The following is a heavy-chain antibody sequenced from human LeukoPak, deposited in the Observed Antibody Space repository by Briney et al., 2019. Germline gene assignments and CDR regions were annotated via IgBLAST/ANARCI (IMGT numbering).Heavy chain of an antibody. J-gene: IGHJ5*02. CDR1: GGSISSYY. CDR2: IYYSGST. Sequence: SETLSLTCTVSGGSISSYYWSWIRQPPGKGLEWIGYIYYSGSTNYNPSLKSRVTISVDTSKNQFSLKLSSVTAADTAVHYCARRGYDILTGINWFDPWGQGTLVTVSS. V-gene: IGHV4-59*08. D-gene: IGHD3-9*01. CDR3: ARRGYDILTGINWFDP.